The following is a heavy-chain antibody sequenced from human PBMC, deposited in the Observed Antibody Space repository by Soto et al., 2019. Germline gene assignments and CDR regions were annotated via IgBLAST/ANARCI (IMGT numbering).Heavy chain of an antibody. CDR3: ARRGKYCTNGVCYAYYYYGMDV. Sequence: SETLSLTCAVYGGSFGGYYWSWIGQPPGKGLEWIGEINHSGSTNYNPSLKSRVTISVDTSKNQFSLKLSSVTAADTAVYYCARRGKYCTNGVCYAYYYYGMDVWGQGTTVT. CDR1: GGSFGGYY. D-gene: IGHD2-8*01. CDR2: INHSGST. J-gene: IGHJ6*02. V-gene: IGHV4-34*01.